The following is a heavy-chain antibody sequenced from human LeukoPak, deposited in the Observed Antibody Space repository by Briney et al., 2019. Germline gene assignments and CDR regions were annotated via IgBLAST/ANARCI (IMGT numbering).Heavy chain of an antibody. Sequence: PGGSLRLSCAASEFTFSSFSMIWVRQAPGKGLEWVSSISSSSSDMYYADSVKGRFTISRDNAKNSLYLQMNSLRADDTAIYYCARGDSNGYYYFDQWGQGTLVTVSS. CDR3: ARGDSNGYYYFDQ. J-gene: IGHJ4*02. D-gene: IGHD3-22*01. CDR1: EFTFSSFS. CDR2: ISSSSSDM. V-gene: IGHV3-21*01.